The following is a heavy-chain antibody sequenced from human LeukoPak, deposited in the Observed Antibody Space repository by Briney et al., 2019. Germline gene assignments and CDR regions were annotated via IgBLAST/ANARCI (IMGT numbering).Heavy chain of an antibody. J-gene: IGHJ4*02. CDR3: ARATASGSGRAYDH. CDR1: GGSMIGHY. Sequence: SEPLSPTCAVYGGSMIGHYWTWIRQPPGKRLEWIGEIHHSGGTNSNPSLKNRLTMSIDMSKNQFSLKLKSVTAADTAVYYCARATASGSGRAYDHWAQGNLVPVSS. CDR2: IHHSGGT. V-gene: IGHV4-34*01. D-gene: IGHD3-10*01.